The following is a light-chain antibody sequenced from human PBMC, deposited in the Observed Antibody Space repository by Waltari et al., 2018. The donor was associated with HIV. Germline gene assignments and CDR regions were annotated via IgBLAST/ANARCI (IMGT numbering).Light chain of an antibody. CDR3: QQYGSSTIFT. Sequence: TQSPGTLSLSPGERATLSCRASQSVSSSYLAWYQQKPGQAPRLLIYGASSRATGIPDRFSGSGSGTDFTLTISRLEPEDFAVYYCQQYGSSTIFTFGPGTKVDIK. V-gene: IGKV3-20*01. J-gene: IGKJ3*01. CDR2: GAS. CDR1: QSVSSSY.